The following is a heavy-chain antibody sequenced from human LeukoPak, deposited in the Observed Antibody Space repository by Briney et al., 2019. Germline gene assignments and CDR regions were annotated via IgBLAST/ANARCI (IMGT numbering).Heavy chain of an antibody. CDR3: ARAGIAAAGRGYYYMDV. Sequence: QLGGSLRLSCAASGFTFSGFWMHWVRQAPGKGLVWVSCISFDGSDATYADSVKGRSTISRDNSKNTLYLQMNSLRAEDTAVYYCARAGIAAAGRGYYYMDVWGKGTTVTVSS. CDR2: ISFDGSDA. CDR1: GFTFSGFW. V-gene: IGHV3-74*01. D-gene: IGHD6-13*01. J-gene: IGHJ6*03.